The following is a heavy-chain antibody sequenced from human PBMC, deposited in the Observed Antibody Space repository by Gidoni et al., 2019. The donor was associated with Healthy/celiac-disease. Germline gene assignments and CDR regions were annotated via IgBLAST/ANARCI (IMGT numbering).Heavy chain of an antibody. Sequence: EVQLLVSGGGLVKPGGSLRLSCAASGFTFSSYSLHSVRQAPGKGLEWVSSISSSSSYIYYADSVKGRFTISRDNAKNSLYLQMNSLRAEDRAVYYCARDRYYYGSGSYGSDYYGMDVWGQGTTVTVSS. CDR2: ISSSSSYI. CDR3: ARDRYYYGSGSYGSDYYGMDV. D-gene: IGHD3-10*01. V-gene: IGHV3-21*01. CDR1: GFTFSSYS. J-gene: IGHJ6*02.